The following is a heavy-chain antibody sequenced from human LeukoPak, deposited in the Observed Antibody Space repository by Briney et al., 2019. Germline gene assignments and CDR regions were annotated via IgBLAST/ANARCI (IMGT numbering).Heavy chain of an antibody. CDR3: ARSQRGYDFWSGYHY. V-gene: IGHV1-46*01. Sequence: GASVKVSCKASGYTFTSYYMHWVRQAPGQGLEWMGIINPSGGSTSYTQKFQGRVTMTRDMSTSTVYMELSSLRSEDTAVYYCARSQRGYDFWSGYHYWGQGTLVTVSS. CDR1: GYTFTSYY. J-gene: IGHJ4*02. D-gene: IGHD3-3*01. CDR2: INPSGGST.